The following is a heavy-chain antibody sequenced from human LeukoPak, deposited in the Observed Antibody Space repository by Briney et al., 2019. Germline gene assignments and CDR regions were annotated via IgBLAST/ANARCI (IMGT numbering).Heavy chain of an antibody. V-gene: IGHV3-48*02. CDR3: VRDRDYAFDF. Sequence: GGSLRLSCAASGFTFSYYSMNWVGQAPGKGLEWISYSNTDGTISYADSVKGRFTISRDNAENSLYLRMNSLRDEDTAVYFCVRDRDYAFDFWGQGTMATVSS. CDR2: SNTDGTI. J-gene: IGHJ3*01. CDR1: GFTFSYYS.